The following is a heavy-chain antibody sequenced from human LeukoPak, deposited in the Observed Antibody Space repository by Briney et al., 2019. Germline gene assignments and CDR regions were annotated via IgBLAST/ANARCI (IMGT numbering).Heavy chain of an antibody. CDR3: PRDLHTAMVTDYYGMDV. Sequence: ASVKVSCKASGYTFTGYYMHWVRQAPGQGLEWMGWINPNSGGTNYAQKFQGRVTMTRDTSIITAYMELSRLRADYSSAYYSPRDLHTAMVTDYYGMDVWGQGTTVTVSS. V-gene: IGHV1-2*02. J-gene: IGHJ6*02. CDR2: INPNSGGT. CDR1: GYTFTGYY. D-gene: IGHD5-18*01.